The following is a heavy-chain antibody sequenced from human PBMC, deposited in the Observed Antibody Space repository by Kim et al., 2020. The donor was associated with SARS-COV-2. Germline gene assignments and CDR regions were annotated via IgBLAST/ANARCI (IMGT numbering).Heavy chain of an antibody. Sequence: ASVKVSCKASGYTFTSYVISWVRQAPGQGLEWMGWISASNGNTNYAQRVPGRVTMTTDTSTSTAYMELRSLISDDTAVYYCSRARGVGPTRFYFDYWRQGTLVTVSS. CDR3: SRARGVGPTRFYFDY. CDR2: ISASNGNT. J-gene: IGHJ4*02. CDR1: GYTFTSYV. D-gene: IGHD3-10*01. V-gene: IGHV1-18*01.